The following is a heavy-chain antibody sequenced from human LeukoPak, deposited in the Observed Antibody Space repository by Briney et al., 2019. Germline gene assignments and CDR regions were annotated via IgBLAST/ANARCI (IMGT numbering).Heavy chain of an antibody. V-gene: IGHV1-2*02. Sequence: ASVTVSCKASGYTFTGYYMHWVRQAPGQGLEWMGWINPNSGGTNYAQKFQGRVTMTRDTSISTAYMELSRLRSDDTAVYYCARIGVEMATILYFDYWGQGTLVTVSS. CDR2: INPNSGGT. J-gene: IGHJ4*02. D-gene: IGHD5-24*01. CDR1: GYTFTGYY. CDR3: ARIGVEMATILYFDY.